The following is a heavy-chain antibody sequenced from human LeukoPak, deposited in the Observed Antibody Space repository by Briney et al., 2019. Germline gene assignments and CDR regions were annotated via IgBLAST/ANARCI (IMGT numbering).Heavy chain of an antibody. Sequence: GGSLRLPCAASGFTFSSYWMHWVRQAPGKGLVWVSRIKSDGSTNYADSVKGRFTISRDNAKNTVSLQMNSLRAEDTGVYYCARAPSEIGGYYPEYFRHWGQGTLVTVSS. CDR1: GFTFSSYW. CDR2: IKSDGST. J-gene: IGHJ1*01. V-gene: IGHV3-74*01. D-gene: IGHD3-22*01. CDR3: ARAPSEIGGYYPEYFRH.